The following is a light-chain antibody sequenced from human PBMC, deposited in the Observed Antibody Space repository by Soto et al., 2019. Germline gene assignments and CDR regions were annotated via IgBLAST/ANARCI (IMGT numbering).Light chain of an antibody. J-gene: IGKJ1*01. V-gene: IGKV3-20*01. CDR3: QQYGSSRT. CDR2: GAS. CDR1: QSLSSSY. Sequence: EIALKQSPGALSLSQGERATLSCRASQSLSSSYLAWYQQKPGQAPRLLIYGASSRATGIPDRFSGSGSGTDFTLTISRLEPEDFAVYYCQQYGSSRTFGQGAKVDIK.